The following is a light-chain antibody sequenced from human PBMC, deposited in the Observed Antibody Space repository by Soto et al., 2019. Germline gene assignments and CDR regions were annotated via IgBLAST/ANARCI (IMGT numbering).Light chain of an antibody. V-gene: IGKV3-20*01. CDR3: QKYGDSRA. CDR2: GAS. J-gene: IGKJ1*01. Sequence: EIVLTQSPGTLSLSPGERAALSCRASQSVNNNLAWYQQKTGQAPRLLIYGASSRATGIPDRFSGGGSGTDFTLTISRLESEDFAVYYCQKYGDSRAFGQGTKVDIK. CDR1: QSVNNN.